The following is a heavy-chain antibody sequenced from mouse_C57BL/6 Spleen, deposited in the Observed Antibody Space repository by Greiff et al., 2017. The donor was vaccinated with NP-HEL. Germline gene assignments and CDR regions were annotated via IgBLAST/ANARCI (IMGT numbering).Heavy chain of an antibody. D-gene: IGHD1-1*01. CDR2: ISSGGRYT. J-gene: IGHJ3*01. CDR3: ARQSYGSSWFAY. CDR1: GFTFSSYG. Sequence: EVQGVESGGDLVKPGGSLKLSCAASGFTFSSYGMSWVRQTPDKRLEWVATISSGGRYTYYPDSVKGRFTISRDNAKNTLYLQMSSLKSEDTAMYYCARQSYGSSWFAYWGQGTLVTVSA. V-gene: IGHV5-6*01.